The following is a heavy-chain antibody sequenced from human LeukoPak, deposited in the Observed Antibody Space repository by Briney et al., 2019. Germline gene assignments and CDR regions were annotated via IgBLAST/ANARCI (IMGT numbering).Heavy chain of an antibody. Sequence: SETLSVTCAVSGGSISSYCWTWIRQRAGKGLEWMGRVYTNGNTDYNSSLKSRVTMSVDTSNNQVSLNFNSVTAADTAVYYCETEGLGSGRWFGYWGQGTLVTVSS. CDR2: VYTNGNT. D-gene: IGHD6-25*01. V-gene: IGHV4-4*07. CDR1: GGSISSYC. J-gene: IGHJ4*02. CDR3: ETEGLGSGRWFGY.